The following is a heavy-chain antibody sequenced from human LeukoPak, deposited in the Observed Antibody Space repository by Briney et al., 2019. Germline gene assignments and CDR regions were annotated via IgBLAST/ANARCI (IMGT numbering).Heavy chain of an antibody. J-gene: IGHJ4*02. V-gene: IGHV3-30-3*01. D-gene: IGHD5-24*01. CDR2: ISYDGSNK. CDR3: ARVGYIDEGIDY. CDR1: GFTFSSYA. Sequence: GRSLRLSCAASGFTFSSYAVHWVRQAPGKGLEWVAVISYDGSNKYYADSVKGRFTISRDNSKNTLYLQMNSLRAEDTAVYYCARVGYIDEGIDYWGQGTLVTDSS.